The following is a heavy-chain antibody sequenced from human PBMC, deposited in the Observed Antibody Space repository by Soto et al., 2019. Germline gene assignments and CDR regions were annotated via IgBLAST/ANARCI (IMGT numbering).Heavy chain of an antibody. CDR1: GGSFTYT. CDR3: ARLHSHGTDGRDV. V-gene: IGHV1-69*13. D-gene: IGHD5-18*01. Sequence: SVKVSCKASGGSFTYTLSWVRQAPGQGLEWMGGIIPIFGTANYAQKFQGGVTITADESTKTAYMELSTLRSEDTAVYYCARLHSHGTDGRDVWGQGTTVTVSS. J-gene: IGHJ6*02. CDR2: IIPIFGTA.